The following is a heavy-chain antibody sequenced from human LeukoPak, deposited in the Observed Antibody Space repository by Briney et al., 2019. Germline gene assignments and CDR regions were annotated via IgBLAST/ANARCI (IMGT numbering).Heavy chain of an antibody. CDR2: VYHTGGT. J-gene: IGHJ4*02. CDR3: AREEGATQDAN. Sequence: SEALSLTCTVSGFSISSGYYWAWIRQPPGKGLEWIGSVYHTGGTYYDPSLKSRVTISVDTSRNQFSLRLSSVTAADTAVYYCAREEGATQDANWGQGTLVLVSS. CDR1: GFSISSGYY. D-gene: IGHD1-26*01. V-gene: IGHV4-38-2*02.